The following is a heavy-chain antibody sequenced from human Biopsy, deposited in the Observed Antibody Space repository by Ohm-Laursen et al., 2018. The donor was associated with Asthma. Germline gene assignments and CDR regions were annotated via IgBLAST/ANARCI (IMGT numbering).Heavy chain of an antibody. CDR1: GGTFSSYA. CDR3: ARAGALIVGATMGY. V-gene: IGHV1-46*01. J-gene: IGHJ4*02. CDR2: INPSGGST. D-gene: IGHD1-26*01. Sequence: SVKVSCKASGGTFSSYAISWVRQAPGQGLEWMGIINPSGGSTSYAQKFQGRVTMTRDASTSTVYMELSSLRSEDTAVYYCARAGALIVGATMGYWGQGTLVTVSS.